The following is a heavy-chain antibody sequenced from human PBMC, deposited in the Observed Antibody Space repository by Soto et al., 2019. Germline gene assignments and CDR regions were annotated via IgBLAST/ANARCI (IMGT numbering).Heavy chain of an antibody. CDR3: ATDSSSWYDDTKNYYYYYGMDA. CDR1: GYSFTSYW. V-gene: IGHV5-51*01. J-gene: IGHJ6*02. Sequence: PGESLKISCKGSGYSFTSYWIGWVRQMPGKGLEWMGIIYPGDSDTRYSPSFQGQVTISADKSISTAYLQWSSLKASDTAMYYCATDSSSWYDDTKNYYYYYGMDAWGQGTTVTVSS. CDR2: IYPGDSDT. D-gene: IGHD6-13*01.